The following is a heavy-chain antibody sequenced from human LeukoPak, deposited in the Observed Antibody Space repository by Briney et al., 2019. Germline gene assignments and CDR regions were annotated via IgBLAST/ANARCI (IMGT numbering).Heavy chain of an antibody. CDR1: GYTFTGYY. J-gene: IGHJ4*02. CDR3: VYYCARGSRSGSYFASVDY. Sequence: ASVKVSCKASGYTFTGYYMHWVRQAPGQGLEWMGRINPNSGGTNYAQKFQGRVTMTRDTSISTAYMELSRLKSDDTAVDTAVYYCARGSRSGSYFASVDYWGQETLVTVSS. CDR2: INPNSGGT. D-gene: IGHD1-26*01. V-gene: IGHV1-2*06.